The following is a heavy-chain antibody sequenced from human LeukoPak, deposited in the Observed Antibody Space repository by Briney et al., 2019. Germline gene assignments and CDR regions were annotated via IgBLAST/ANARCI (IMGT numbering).Heavy chain of an antibody. J-gene: IGHJ4*02. CDR3: ARETSLTYYYDSSGYGFDY. D-gene: IGHD3-22*01. V-gene: IGHV4-34*01. CDR1: GGSFSGFY. CDR2: INHSGST. Sequence: SETLSLTCAVYGGSFSGFYWSWIRQPPGKGLEWIGEINHSGSTNYNPSLKSRVTISVDTSKNQFSLKLSSVTAADTAVYYCARETSLTYYYDSSGYGFDYWGQGTLVTVSS.